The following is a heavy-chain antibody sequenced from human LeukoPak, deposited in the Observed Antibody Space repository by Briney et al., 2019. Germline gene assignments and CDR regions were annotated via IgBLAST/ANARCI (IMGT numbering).Heavy chain of an antibody. CDR1: GYTFTGYY. Sequence: ASVKVSCKASGYTFTGYYMHWVRQAPGQGLEWMGRINPNSGGTNYAQKFQGRVTMTRDTSISTAYMELSRLRSDDTAVYYCARVSLRIAVAGSNFDYGGQGTLVTVSS. D-gene: IGHD6-19*01. V-gene: IGHV1-2*06. CDR2: INPNSGGT. CDR3: ARVSLRIAVAGSNFDY. J-gene: IGHJ4*02.